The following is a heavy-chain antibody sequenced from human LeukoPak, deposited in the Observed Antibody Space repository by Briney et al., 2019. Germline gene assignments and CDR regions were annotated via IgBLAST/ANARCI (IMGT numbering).Heavy chain of an antibody. D-gene: IGHD5-18*01. CDR1: GGSFSGYQ. Sequence: PSETLSLTCAVSGGSFSGYQCSWIRQPPGKGLEWIGDINDSGATNYNPSLKSRVTIPLDTSMEQFSLNLISVTAADTAVYYCARGGYSRSRSSWGQGTLVTVSS. V-gene: IGHV4-34*01. CDR2: INDSGAT. CDR3: ARGGYSRSRSS. J-gene: IGHJ5*02.